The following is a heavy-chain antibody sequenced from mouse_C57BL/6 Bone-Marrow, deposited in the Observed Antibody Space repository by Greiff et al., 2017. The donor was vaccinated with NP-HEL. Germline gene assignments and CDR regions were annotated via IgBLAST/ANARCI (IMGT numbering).Heavy chain of an antibody. D-gene: IGHD2-2*01. CDR3: AREGDGYDAGFDY. CDR2: ISDGGSYT. CDR1: GFTFSSYA. V-gene: IGHV5-4*01. J-gene: IGHJ2*01. Sequence: EVKLVESGGGLVKPGGSLKLSCAASGFTFSSYAMSWVRQTPEKRLEWVATISDGGSYTYYPDNVKGRFTISRDNAKNNLYLQMSHLKSEDTAVYSCAREGDGYDAGFDYWGQGTTLTVSS.